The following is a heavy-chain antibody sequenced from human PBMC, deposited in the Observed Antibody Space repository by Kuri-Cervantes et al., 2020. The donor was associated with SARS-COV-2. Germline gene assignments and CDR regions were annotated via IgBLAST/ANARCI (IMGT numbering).Heavy chain of an antibody. CDR3: ARSAYCGGDCYTYYYYMDV. CDR1: GFTFSSYW. D-gene: IGHD2-21*01. J-gene: IGHJ6*03. CDR2: IKQDGSEK. Sequence: ETLSLTCAASGFTFSSYWMSWVRQAPGKGLEWVANIKQDGSEKYYVDSVKGRFTISRDNAKNPLYLQMNSLRAEDTAVYYCARSAYCGGDCYTYYYYMDVWGKGTTVTVSS. V-gene: IGHV3-7*01.